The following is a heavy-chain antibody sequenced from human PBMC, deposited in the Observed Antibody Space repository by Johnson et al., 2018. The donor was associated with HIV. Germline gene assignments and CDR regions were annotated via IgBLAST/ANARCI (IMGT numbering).Heavy chain of an antibody. CDR1: GLTFSTSW. D-gene: IGHD5-18*01. J-gene: IGHJ3*02. CDR2: IKHDGSRI. V-gene: IGHV3-7*01. Sequence: EVQLVESGGGLVQTGGSLRLTCAASGLTFSTSWMNWVRQAPGRGLEWVANIKHDGSRIQYMDSVKGRFTISRDNTRHLLFLQMNNLRAEDTAVYYCARDVSYRYEGDGWAEAFDIGGQGTMVTVSA. CDR3: ARDVSYRYEGDGWAEAFDI.